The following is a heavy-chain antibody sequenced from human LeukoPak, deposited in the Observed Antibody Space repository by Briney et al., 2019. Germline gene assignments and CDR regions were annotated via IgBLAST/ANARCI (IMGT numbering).Heavy chain of an antibody. D-gene: IGHD3-22*01. CDR1: GYTFTSYY. V-gene: IGHV1-46*01. J-gene: IGHJ4*02. CDR2: INPSGGST. CDR3: ARGSNYYDSSGYPESFDY. Sequence: ASVKVSCKASGYTFTSYYMHWVRQAPGQGLECMGIINPSGGSTSYAQKFQGRVTMTRDTSTSTVYMELSSLRSEDTAVYYCARGSNYYDSSGYPESFDYWGQGTLVTVSS.